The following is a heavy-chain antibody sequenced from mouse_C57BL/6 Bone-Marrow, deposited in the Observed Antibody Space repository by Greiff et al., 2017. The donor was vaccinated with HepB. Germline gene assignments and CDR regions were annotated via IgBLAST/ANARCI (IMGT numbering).Heavy chain of an antibody. Sequence: EVQLQQSGPELVKPGASVKISCKASGYTFTDYYMNWVKQSHGKSLEWIGDINPNNGGTSYNQKFKGKATLTVDKSSSTAYMELSSLTSEDSAVYYCARLWEAMDYWGQGTSVTVSS. CDR1: GYTFTDYY. J-gene: IGHJ4*01. CDR3: ARLWEAMDY. CDR2: INPNNGGT. D-gene: IGHD1-1*02. V-gene: IGHV1-26*01.